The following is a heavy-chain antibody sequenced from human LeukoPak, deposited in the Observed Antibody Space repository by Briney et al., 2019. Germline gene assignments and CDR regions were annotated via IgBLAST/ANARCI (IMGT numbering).Heavy chain of an antibody. D-gene: IGHD1-26*01. CDR1: GYTFTFYG. CDR3: ARDSNGDPTKWEPTLGY. V-gene: IGHV1-18*01. Sequence: GASVKVSCKASGYTFTFYGIRWVRPAPGQGLAGVGWISAYSGITNYAQKLQGRVTMTTHTSTSTAYTELRSLRSDDTAVYYCARDSNGDPTKWEPTLGYWGQGTLVTVSS. CDR2: ISAYSGIT. J-gene: IGHJ4*02.